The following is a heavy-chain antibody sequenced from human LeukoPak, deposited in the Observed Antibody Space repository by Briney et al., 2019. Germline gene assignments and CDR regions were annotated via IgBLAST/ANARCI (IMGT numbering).Heavy chain of an antibody. Sequence: ASVKVSCKASGYAFTSYYIHWVRQAPGQGLEWMGIINPSGGSTSYAQKFQGRVTMTRDTSTSTVYMELSSLRSEDTAVYYCARTGIAGNWYFDLWGRGTLVTVSS. CDR1: GYAFTSYY. V-gene: IGHV1-46*01. CDR2: INPSGGST. J-gene: IGHJ2*01. D-gene: IGHD6-13*01. CDR3: ARTGIAGNWYFDL.